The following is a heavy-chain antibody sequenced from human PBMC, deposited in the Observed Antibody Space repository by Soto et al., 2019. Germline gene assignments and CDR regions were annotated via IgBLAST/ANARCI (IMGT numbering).Heavy chain of an antibody. Sequence: SETLSLTCTVSGGSISSYYWSWIRQPPGKGLEWIGYIYYSGSTNYNPSLKSRVTISVDTSKNQFSLKLSSVTAADTAVYYCARVVVDKPVDGFGVVITHFDYWGQGTLVTVSS. J-gene: IGHJ4*02. CDR2: IYYSGST. CDR1: GGSISSYY. D-gene: IGHD3-3*01. V-gene: IGHV4-59*01. CDR3: ARVVVDKPVDGFGVVITHFDY.